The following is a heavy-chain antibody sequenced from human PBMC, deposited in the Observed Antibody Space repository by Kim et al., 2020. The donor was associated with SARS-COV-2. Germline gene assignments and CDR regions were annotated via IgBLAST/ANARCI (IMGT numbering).Heavy chain of an antibody. D-gene: IGHD3-3*01. CDR3: TTVTFYDFWSGSNFDY. V-gene: IGHV3-15*01. CDR2: IKSKTDGGTA. Sequence: GSLRLSCAATGFAFNNAYMTWVRQAPGTGLEWLGRIKSKTDGGTADYAAPVKDRFIISRDDSKNMLYLQMSSLKTDDTAVYYCTTVTFYDFWSGSNFDYWGQGTLVTVSS. CDR1: GFAFNNAY. J-gene: IGHJ4*02.